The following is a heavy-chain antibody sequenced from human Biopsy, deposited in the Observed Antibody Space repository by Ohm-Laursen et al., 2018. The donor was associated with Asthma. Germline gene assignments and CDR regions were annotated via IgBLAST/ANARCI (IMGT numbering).Heavy chain of an antibody. D-gene: IGHD4-17*01. V-gene: IGHV1-24*01. CDR3: ASDFPKDYVRYNFQF. CDR1: GYSLTDLS. CDR2: TMTVFGTT. Sequence: GASVKVSCKISGYSLTDLSMHWVRQAPGHGLEWLGGTMTVFGTTNYAQKFQGRVTMTEDTSTGTAYMELSSLSSDDTAVYYCASDFPKDYVRYNFQFWGQGTLVTVSS. J-gene: IGHJ4*02.